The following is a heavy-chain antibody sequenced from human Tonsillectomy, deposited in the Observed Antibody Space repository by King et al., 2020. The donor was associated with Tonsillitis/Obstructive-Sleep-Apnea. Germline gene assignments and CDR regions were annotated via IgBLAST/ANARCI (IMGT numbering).Heavy chain of an antibody. CDR2: ISYDGSNK. Sequence: VQLVQSGGGVVQPGRSLRLSCAASGFTFSSYGMHWVRQAPGKGLEWVAVISYDGSNKYYADSVKGRFTISRDNSKNTLYLQMNSLRAEVTAVYYCEKDRNSSSSWLPRIYGLDVWGQGTMVTVSS. CDR3: EKDRNSSSSWLPRIYGLDV. D-gene: IGHD6-6*01. J-gene: IGHJ6*02. CDR1: GFTFSSYG. V-gene: IGHV3-30*18.